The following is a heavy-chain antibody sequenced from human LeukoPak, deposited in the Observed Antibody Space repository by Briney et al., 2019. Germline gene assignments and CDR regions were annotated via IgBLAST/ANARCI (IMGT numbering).Heavy chain of an antibody. CDR1: GASIKSYY. J-gene: IGHJ4*02. Sequence: SETLSLTCNVSGASIKSYYWNWIRQSPGKGLEWLGNIHYRGTTDYNPSLKSRVTLSLDTSKSQFALKMTSVIAADTAVYYCARDEHGDFQGFDYWGQGTRVTVSS. V-gene: IGHV4-59*13. CDR3: ARDEHGDFQGFDY. CDR2: IHYRGTT. D-gene: IGHD4-17*01.